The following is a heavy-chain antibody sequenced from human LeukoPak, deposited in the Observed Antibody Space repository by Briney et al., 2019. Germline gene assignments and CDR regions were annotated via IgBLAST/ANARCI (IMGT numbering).Heavy chain of an antibody. J-gene: IGHJ4*02. CDR3: ARGGAPDVDY. Sequence: PSETLSLTCTVSGGSISSYYWSWIRQPPGKGLEWIGYIYYSGSTNYNPSLKSRVTISVDTSKNQFSLKLSSVTAADTAVYYCARGGAPDVDYWGQGTLVTASS. CDR2: IYYSGST. D-gene: IGHD1-14*01. CDR1: GGSISSYY. V-gene: IGHV4-59*01.